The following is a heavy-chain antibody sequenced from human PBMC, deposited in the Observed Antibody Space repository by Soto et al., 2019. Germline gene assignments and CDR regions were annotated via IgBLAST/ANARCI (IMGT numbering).Heavy chain of an antibody. Sequence: LSLTCTVSGGSVSSGSYYWSWIRQPPGKGLEWIGYIYYSGSTNYNPSLKSRVTISVDTSKNQFSLKLSSVTAADTAVYYCARAQGDYYDSSGYRFDYWGQGTLVTVSS. J-gene: IGHJ4*02. CDR3: ARAQGDYYDSSGYRFDY. CDR1: GGSVSSGSYY. V-gene: IGHV4-61*01. D-gene: IGHD3-22*01. CDR2: IYYSGST.